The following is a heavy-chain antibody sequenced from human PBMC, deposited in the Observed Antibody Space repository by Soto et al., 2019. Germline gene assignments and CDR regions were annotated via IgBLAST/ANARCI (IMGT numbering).Heavy chain of an antibody. J-gene: IGHJ4*02. V-gene: IGHV1-46*03. CDR2: INPSGGST. Sequence: QVQLVQSGAEVKKPETSVKVSCKASGDTFTSYYLHWERQAPGQGLEWMGMINPSGGSTTYAQKFQGRVTMTRDTSTNTVSMELSSLSSGDTAVYYCVRDPRITLVRRVITYFDYWGQGTLVAVSS. CDR1: GDTFTSYY. D-gene: IGHD3-10*01. CDR3: VRDPRITLVRRVITYFDY.